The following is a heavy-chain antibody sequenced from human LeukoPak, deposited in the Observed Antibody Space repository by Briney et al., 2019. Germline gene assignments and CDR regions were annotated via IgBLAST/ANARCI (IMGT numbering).Heavy chain of an antibody. J-gene: IGHJ4*02. V-gene: IGHV4-61*02. D-gene: IGHD1-26*01. CDR2: IYTSGST. CDR3: ARDRSSGSYLDY. CDR1: GGSISSGSYY. Sequence: SETLSLTCTVSGGSISSGSYYWSWIRQPAGKGLEWIGRIYTSGSTNYNPSLKSRVTISVDTSKNQFSLKLSSVTAADTAVYYCARDRSSGSYLDYWGQGTLVTVSS.